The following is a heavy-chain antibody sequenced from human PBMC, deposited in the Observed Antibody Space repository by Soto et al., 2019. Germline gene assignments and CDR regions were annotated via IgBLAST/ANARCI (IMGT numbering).Heavy chain of an antibody. V-gene: IGHV3-30*03. Sequence: QAHLVESGGGVVQPGRSLRLSCAASGFTFTSYGMHWVRQAPGTRPEWVAVISYDGGLQHYADSVKGRFTISRDNSKNMVPLQMNSLRAEDTAVYYCVSDRGYGHASVPYSWGQGTLVSVSS. CDR2: ISYDGGLQ. CDR3: VSDRGYGHASVPYS. D-gene: IGHD5-18*01. J-gene: IGHJ4*02. CDR1: GFTFTSYG.